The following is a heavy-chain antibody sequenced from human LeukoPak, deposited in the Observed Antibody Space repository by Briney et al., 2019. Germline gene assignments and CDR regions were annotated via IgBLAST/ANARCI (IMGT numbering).Heavy chain of an antibody. J-gene: IGHJ2*01. V-gene: IGHV4-59*08. D-gene: IGHD2-21*01. CDR3: ATSRDGGDNWYFDL. Sequence: SETLSLTCSVSTASISSYHWSWIRQPPGKGLEWVGYMYYSGSTTYNPSLHSRVTISVDTSKNQFSLKLSSVAAADTAVYYCATSRDGGDNWYFDLWGRGTLVTVSS. CDR2: MYYSGST. CDR1: TASISSYH.